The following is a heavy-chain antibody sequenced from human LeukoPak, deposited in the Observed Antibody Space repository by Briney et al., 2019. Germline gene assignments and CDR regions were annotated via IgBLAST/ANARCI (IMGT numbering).Heavy chain of an antibody. D-gene: IGHD4/OR15-4a*01. J-gene: IGHJ5*02. V-gene: IGHV4-59*01. CDR1: RDSISGYS. Sequence: SETLSLTCTVSRDSISGYSWSWIRQSPGGGLEWIGYIYYSGDTAYKPSLRSRVTLSVDTSKNQFSLQLRSVTTADTAVYYCVRGPYGASISKWFDPWGQGTQVIVSP. CDR2: IYYSGDT. CDR3: VRGPYGASISKWFDP.